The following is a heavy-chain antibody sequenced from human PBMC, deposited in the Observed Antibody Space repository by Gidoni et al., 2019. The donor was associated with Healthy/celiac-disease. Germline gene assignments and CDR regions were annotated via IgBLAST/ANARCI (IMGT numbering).Heavy chain of an antibody. V-gene: IGHV1-8*01. CDR2: MNPNSGNT. CDR1: GYTFTSYD. Sequence: QVQLVQSGAEVKKPGASVKVSCNASGYTFTSYDINWVRQATGQGLEWMGWMNPNSGNTGYAQKFQGRVTMTRNTSISTAYMELSSLRSEDTAVYYCARGYYDSSGYPEYYFDYWGQGTLVTVSS. D-gene: IGHD3-22*01. CDR3: ARGYYDSSGYPEYYFDY. J-gene: IGHJ4*02.